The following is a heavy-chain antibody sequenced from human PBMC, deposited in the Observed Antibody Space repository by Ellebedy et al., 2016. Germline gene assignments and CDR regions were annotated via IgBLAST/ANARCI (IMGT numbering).Heavy chain of an antibody. CDR2: ISGRGSSTT. Sequence: GESLKISXAASGFTFTHFAMTWVRQAPRKGLEWVSGISGRGSSTTYYAESVKGRFTISRDDSKNTLYLQMNSLRAEDTAVYYCAKAQGGSSWYVRPIDYWGQGTLVTVSS. D-gene: IGHD6-13*01. CDR1: GFTFTHFA. V-gene: IGHV3-23*01. J-gene: IGHJ4*02. CDR3: AKAQGGSSWYVRPIDY.